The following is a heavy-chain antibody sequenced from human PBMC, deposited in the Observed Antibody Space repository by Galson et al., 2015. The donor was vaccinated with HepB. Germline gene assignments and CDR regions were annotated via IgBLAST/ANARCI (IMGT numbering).Heavy chain of an antibody. J-gene: IGHJ4*02. CDR1: RFAFSSYT. Sequence: SLRLSCAASRFAFSSYTMNWVRQAPGKGLESVSYISSTGTTMYYADSAKGRFTISRDNSKNTLYLQMNSPRVEDTAVYYCARGRNYYDSTGSYDHWGQGTLVTVSS. V-gene: IGHV3-48*01. D-gene: IGHD3-22*01. CDR3: ARGRNYYDSTGSYDH. CDR2: ISSTGTTM.